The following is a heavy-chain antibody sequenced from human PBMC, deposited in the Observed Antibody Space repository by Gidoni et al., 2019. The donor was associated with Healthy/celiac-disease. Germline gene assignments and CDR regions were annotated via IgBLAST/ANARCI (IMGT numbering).Heavy chain of an antibody. V-gene: IGHV4-34*01. CDR1: GGSFSGYY. CDR3: ARGRKARAFDI. Sequence: QVQLQQWGAGLLKPSETLSLTCAVYGGSFSGYYWSWIRQPPGKGLEWIGEINHSGSTNYNPSLKSRVTISVDTSKNQFSLKLSSVTAADTAVYYCARGRKARAFDIWGQGTMVTVSS. CDR2: INHSGST. J-gene: IGHJ3*02.